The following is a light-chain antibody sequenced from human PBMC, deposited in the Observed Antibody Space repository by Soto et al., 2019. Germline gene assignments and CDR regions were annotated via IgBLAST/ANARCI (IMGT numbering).Light chain of an antibody. Sequence: SVRTQPACVAKPPGQPITMSCTRNSSDVGGYNYVSWYQQHPGKAPKLMIYDVTNRPSGVSNRFSGSKSGNTASLTISGLQAEDEADYYCSSYTSSTTQIFGIGTKVTVL. CDR2: DVT. J-gene: IGLJ1*01. V-gene: IGLV2-14*01. CDR1: SSDVGGYNY. CDR3: SSYTSSTTQI.